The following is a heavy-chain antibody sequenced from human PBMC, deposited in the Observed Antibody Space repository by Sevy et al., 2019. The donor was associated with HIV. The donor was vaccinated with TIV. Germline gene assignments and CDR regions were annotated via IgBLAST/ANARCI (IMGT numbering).Heavy chain of an antibody. V-gene: IGHV3-30*02. CDR1: GFTFSSYG. J-gene: IGHJ4*02. CDR3: AKGRGIVVVPAAQNFDY. D-gene: IGHD2-2*01. Sequence: GGSLRLSCAASGFTFSSYGMHWVRQAPGKGLEWVACIRYDGSNKYYADSVKGRFTISRDNSKNTLYLQMNSLRAEDTAVYYCAKGRGIVVVPAAQNFDYWGQGTLVTVSS. CDR2: IRYDGSNK.